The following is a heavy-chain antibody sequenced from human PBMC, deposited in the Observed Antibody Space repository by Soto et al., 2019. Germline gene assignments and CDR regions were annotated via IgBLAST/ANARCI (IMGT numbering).Heavy chain of an antibody. J-gene: IGHJ6*02. CDR3: ARDRGAYGMDV. CDR1: GYTFTSYG. V-gene: IGHV1-18*01. Sequence: QVQLVQSGAEVKKPGASVKVSCKASGYTFTSYGISWVRQAPGQGLEWMGWISAYNGNTNYAQKLKGNVTIPTDTTTSTAHMELRTLRSYDTAGYYCARDRGAYGMDVWGQGTTVTVSS. CDR2: ISAYNGNT.